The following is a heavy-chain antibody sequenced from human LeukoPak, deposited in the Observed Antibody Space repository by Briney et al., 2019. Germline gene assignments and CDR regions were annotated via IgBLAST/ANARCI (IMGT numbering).Heavy chain of an antibody. J-gene: IGHJ4*02. CDR2: VNPDSGGT. V-gene: IGHV1-2*02. CDR1: GYTFTNFR. D-gene: IGHD1-1*01. CDR3: ARENWYSDY. Sequence: ASVKVSCKASGYTFTNFRLHWLRQAHGQGLEWMGWVNPDSGGTNYQQNFQGRVTMTGDRSTSTVYMELSRLRSDDTAVYYCARENWYSDYWGQGTLIIVSS.